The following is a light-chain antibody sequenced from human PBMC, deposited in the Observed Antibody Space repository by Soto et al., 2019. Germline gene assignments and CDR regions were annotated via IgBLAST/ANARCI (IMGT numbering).Light chain of an antibody. CDR2: EVS. CDR3: SSYTSSRTRV. J-gene: IGLJ3*02. CDR1: SSDVGGYNY. Sequence: QSALTQPASVSGSPGQSITISCTGTSSDVGGYNYVSWYQQHPGKAPKLMIYEVSNRPSGVSNRFSGSKYGNTASLTISGLQAEDEADYYCSSYTSSRTRVFGGGTKLTVL. V-gene: IGLV2-14*01.